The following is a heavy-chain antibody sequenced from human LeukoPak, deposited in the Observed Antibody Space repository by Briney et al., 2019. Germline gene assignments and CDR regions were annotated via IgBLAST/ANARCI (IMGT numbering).Heavy chain of an antibody. CDR3: AKDSSGHYYDDYYFDY. D-gene: IGHD3-22*01. J-gene: IGHJ4*02. CDR2: IRYDGSNK. Sequence: GGSLRLSCAASGFTFSSYDMHWVRQAPGKGLEWVAFIRYDGSNKYYADSVKGRFTISRDNSKNTPYLQMNSLRAEDTAVYNCAKDSSGHYYDDYYFDYWGQGTLVTVSS. V-gene: IGHV3-30*02. CDR1: GFTFSSYD.